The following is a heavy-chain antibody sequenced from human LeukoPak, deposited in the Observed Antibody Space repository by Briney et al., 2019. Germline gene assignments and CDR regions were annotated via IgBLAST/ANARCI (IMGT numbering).Heavy chain of an antibody. CDR3: ARGFAGIEVDY. J-gene: IGHJ4*02. CDR1: GFTFSSYA. D-gene: IGHD6-13*01. Sequence: GRSLRLSCAASGFTFSSYAMHWVRQAPGKGLEWVAVISYDGSNKYYADSVKGRFTISRDNAKNSLYLQLNSLRAEDTAVYYCARGFAGIEVDYWGQGTLVTVSS. CDR2: ISYDGSNK. V-gene: IGHV3-30-3*01.